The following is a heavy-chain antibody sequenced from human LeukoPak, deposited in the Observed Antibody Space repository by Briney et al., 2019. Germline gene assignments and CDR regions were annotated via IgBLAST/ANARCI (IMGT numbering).Heavy chain of an antibody. Sequence: GGSLRLSCAASGFTFSSYVMHWVRQAPGKGLEWVAVISYDGSNKYYADSVKGRFTISRDNSKNTLYLQMNSLRAEDTAVYYCAREGVGYFDYWGQGTLVTVSS. CDR2: ISYDGSNK. D-gene: IGHD2-15*01. CDR1: GFTFSSYV. V-gene: IGHV3-30*04. CDR3: AREGVGYFDY. J-gene: IGHJ4*02.